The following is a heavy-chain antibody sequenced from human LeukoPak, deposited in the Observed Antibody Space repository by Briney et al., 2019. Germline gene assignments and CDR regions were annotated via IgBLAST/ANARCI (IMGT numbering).Heavy chain of an antibody. CDR1: GGSFSGYY. CDR3: ARRKDTARAFDV. D-gene: IGHD5-18*01. V-gene: IGHV4-34*01. Sequence: PSETLSLTCAVYGGSFSGYYWSWIRQPPGKGLEWIGEINHSGSTNYNPSLKSRVTISVDTSKNQFSLKLSSVTAADTAVYYCARRKDTARAFDVWGQGTMVTISS. CDR2: INHSGST. J-gene: IGHJ3*01.